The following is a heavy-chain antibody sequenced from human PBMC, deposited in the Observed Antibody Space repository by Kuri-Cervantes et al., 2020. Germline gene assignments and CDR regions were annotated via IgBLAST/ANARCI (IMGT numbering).Heavy chain of an antibody. CDR2: FDPEDGET. Sequence: ASVKVSCKASGGTFSSYAISWVRQAPGQGLEWMGGFDPEDGETIYAQKFQGRVTMTEDTSTDTAYMELSSLRSDDTAIYYCARGSGPFYDSGGYPQYYFDFWGQGTLVTVSS. J-gene: IGHJ4*02. V-gene: IGHV1-24*01. CDR1: GGTFSSYA. D-gene: IGHD3-22*01. CDR3: ARGSGPFYDSGGYPQYYFDF.